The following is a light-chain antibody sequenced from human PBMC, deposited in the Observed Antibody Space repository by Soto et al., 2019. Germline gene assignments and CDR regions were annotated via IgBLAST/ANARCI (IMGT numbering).Light chain of an antibody. CDR1: QDIRSW. CDR3: QQANSFPLT. J-gene: IGKJ4*01. Sequence: DIQMTQSPSYVSASVGDRVSITCRASQDIRSWLAWYQQRPGKAPKLLIYAATILQSGVPSRFSGSGSGTTFTLTISSLQPEDFATYYCQQANSFPLTFGGGTKVDIK. V-gene: IGKV1-12*01. CDR2: AAT.